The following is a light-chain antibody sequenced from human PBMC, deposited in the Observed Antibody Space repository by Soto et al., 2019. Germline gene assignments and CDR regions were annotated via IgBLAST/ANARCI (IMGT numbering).Light chain of an antibody. CDR2: QDH. V-gene: IGLV3-1*01. Sequence: SYELTQPPSVSVSPGQTASITCSGDKLGSKYVCWYQQKPGQSPVLVIYQDHKRPSGIPERFSGSNSGNTASLTISGTQAMDEADYYCQVWDRRSYVFGTGTKVTVL. CDR3: QVWDRRSYV. J-gene: IGLJ1*01. CDR1: KLGSKY.